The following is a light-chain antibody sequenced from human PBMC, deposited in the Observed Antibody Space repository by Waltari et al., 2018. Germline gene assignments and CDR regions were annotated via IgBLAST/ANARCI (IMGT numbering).Light chain of an antibody. J-gene: IGKJ2*01. CDR3: QHYNSWPPYT. CDR2: GAS. CDR1: QSISSN. V-gene: IGKV3-15*01. Sequence: EIVMTQSPATLSVSPGERATLSCRASQSISSNLARYQQKPGQAPRLLIYGASTRATGIPARFSGSGSGTEFTLTISSLQSEDFVVYYCQHYNSWPPYTFGQGTKLEIK.